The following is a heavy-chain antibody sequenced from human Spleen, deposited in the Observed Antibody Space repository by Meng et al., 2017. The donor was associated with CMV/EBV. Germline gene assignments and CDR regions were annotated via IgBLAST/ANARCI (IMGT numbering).Heavy chain of an antibody. V-gene: IGHV4-39*07. CDR2: IYYSGST. D-gene: IGHD4-17*01. Sequence: QWQRPGWATRLVKPSETLSLARSAAGGSISSSSYYWGWIRQPPGQGLEWIGSIYYSGSTYYTPSLKSRVTISVDTSKNQFSLKLSSVTAADTAVYYCARGDGDYGSYYWGQGTLVTVSS. J-gene: IGHJ4*02. CDR1: GGSISSSSYY. CDR3: ARGDGDYGSYY.